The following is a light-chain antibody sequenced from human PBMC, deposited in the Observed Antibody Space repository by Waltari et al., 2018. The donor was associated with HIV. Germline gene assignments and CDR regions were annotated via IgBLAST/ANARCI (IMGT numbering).Light chain of an antibody. CDR2: KAT. V-gene: IGKV1-5*03. CDR3: HQYSNYLGS. CDR1: QNVGTW. Sequence: DIHMSQSPPTLTASVGDRVNITCRASQNVGTWLALYQQKPGEAPKLLIHKATDVEDGVPSRFSGSASGTEFTLTIDSLHPDDFATFYCHQYSNYLGSFGQGTKLELK. J-gene: IGKJ1*01.